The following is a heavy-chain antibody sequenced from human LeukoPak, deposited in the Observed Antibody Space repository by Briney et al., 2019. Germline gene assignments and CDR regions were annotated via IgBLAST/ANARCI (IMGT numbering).Heavy chain of an antibody. CDR3: AKAGAARPIDYYYYTDV. Sequence: GGSLRLSCAASGFTFSSYAMSWVRQAPGKGLEWVSAISGSGGSTYYADSVKGRFTISRDNSKNTLYLQMNSLRAEDTAVYYCAKAGAARPIDYYYYTDVWGKGTTVTVSS. CDR1: GFTFSSYA. V-gene: IGHV3-23*01. CDR2: ISGSGGST. J-gene: IGHJ6*03. D-gene: IGHD6-6*01.